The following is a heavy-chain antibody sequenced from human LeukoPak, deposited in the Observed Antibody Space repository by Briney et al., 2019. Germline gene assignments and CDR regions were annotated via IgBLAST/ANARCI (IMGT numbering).Heavy chain of an antibody. D-gene: IGHD3-10*01. J-gene: IGHJ5*02. CDR1: GGSISSYY. CDR2: IYYSGST. V-gene: IGHV4-59*01. Sequence: SETLSLTCTVSGGSISSYYWSWIRQPPGKGLEWIGYIYYSGSTNYNPSLKSRVTISVDTSKNQFSLKLSSVTAADTAVYYCARDPIGGNTKFDPWGQGTLVTVSS. CDR3: ARDPIGGNTKFDP.